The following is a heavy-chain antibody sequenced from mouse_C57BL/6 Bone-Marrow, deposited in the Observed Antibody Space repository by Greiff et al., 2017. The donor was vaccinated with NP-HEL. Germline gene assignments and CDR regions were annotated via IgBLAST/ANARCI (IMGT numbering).Heavy chain of an antibody. D-gene: IGHD1-1*01. Sequence: VQLQQSGAELVRPGTSVKVSCKASGYAFTNYLIEWVKQRPGQGLEWIGVINPGSGGTNYNKKFKGKATLTADKSSSTAYMQLSSLTSEDSAVYFCATLRSYYFDYWGQGTTLTVSS. CDR1: GYAFTNYL. CDR3: ATLRSYYFDY. V-gene: IGHV1-54*01. J-gene: IGHJ2*01. CDR2: INPGSGGT.